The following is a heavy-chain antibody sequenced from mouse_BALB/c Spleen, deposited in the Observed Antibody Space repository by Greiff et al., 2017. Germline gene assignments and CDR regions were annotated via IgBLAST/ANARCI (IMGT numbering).Heavy chain of an antibody. CDR2: INSNGGST. Sequence: EVKLMESGGGLVQPGGSLKLSCAASGFTFSSYGMSWVRQTPDKRLELVATINSNGGSTYYPDSVKGRFTISRDNAKNTLYLQMSSLKSEDTAMYYCARDGGLYYAMDYWGQGTSVTVSS. D-gene: IGHD3-3*01. CDR3: ARDGGLYYAMDY. V-gene: IGHV5-6-3*01. J-gene: IGHJ4*01. CDR1: GFTFSSYG.